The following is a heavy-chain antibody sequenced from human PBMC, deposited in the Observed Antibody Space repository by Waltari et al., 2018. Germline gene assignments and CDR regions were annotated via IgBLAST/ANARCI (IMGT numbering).Heavy chain of an antibody. CDR3: ARRKGYCTSSTCPPVQGYFGY. D-gene: IGHD2-2*01. V-gene: IGHV1-2*02. CDR1: GYMFTNYY. CDR2: INPNGGGK. Sequence: QVQLVQSGAEVKKPGASVKIACKASGYMFTNYYMYWVRQAPGQGLEWMGWINPNGGGKNHEQKFQGRVTMTRDTSISTAYMELTRLRSDDTAVYFCARRKGYCTSSTCPPVQGYFGYWGQGTLVTVSS. J-gene: IGHJ4*02.